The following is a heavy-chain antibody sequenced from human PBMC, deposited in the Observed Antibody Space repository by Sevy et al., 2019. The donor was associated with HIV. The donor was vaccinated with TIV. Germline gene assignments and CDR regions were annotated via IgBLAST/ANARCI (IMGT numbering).Heavy chain of an antibody. CDR1: GYSFTSYW. CDR2: IYPGDSDT. D-gene: IGHD2-15*01. Sequence: GKSLKISCKGSGYSFTSYWIGWVRQMPGKGLEWMGIIYPGDSDTRYSPSFQGQVTISADKSISTAYLQWSSLKASDTAMYYCARPYCSGGSCYSLSTAYFDYWGQGTLVTVSS. J-gene: IGHJ4*02. CDR3: ARPYCSGGSCYSLSTAYFDY. V-gene: IGHV5-51*01.